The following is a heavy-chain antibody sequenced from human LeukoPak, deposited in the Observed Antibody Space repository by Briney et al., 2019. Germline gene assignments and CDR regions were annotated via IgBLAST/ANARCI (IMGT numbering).Heavy chain of an antibody. CDR1: GGSISSYY. CDR2: IYYNGRT. Sequence: KPSETLSLTCTVSGGSISSYYWSWIRQPPGKGLEWIGYIYYNGRTNYNPSLKSRFTISVDTSRNQFSLKLSSVTAADTAVYYCARSHTVGADLSFDSWGQGTLVTVSS. D-gene: IGHD1-26*01. CDR3: ARSHTVGADLSFDS. V-gene: IGHV4-59*01. J-gene: IGHJ4*02.